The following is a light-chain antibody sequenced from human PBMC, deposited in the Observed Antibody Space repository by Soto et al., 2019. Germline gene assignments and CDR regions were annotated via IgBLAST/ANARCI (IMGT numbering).Light chain of an antibody. J-gene: IGKJ1*01. Sequence: EIVLTQSPGTLSLSPGERATLSCRASQSVSSCYLCWYQKKPGQAPRLLFYGASSRATGIPDRFSGSGSGTDFTLTISRLEPEDFAVYYCQQYGSSPRTFGQGTKVEIK. CDR2: GAS. CDR1: QSVSSCY. CDR3: QQYGSSPRT. V-gene: IGKV3-20*01.